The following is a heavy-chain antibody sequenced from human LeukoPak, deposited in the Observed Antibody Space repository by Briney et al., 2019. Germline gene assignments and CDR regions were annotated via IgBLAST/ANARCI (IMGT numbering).Heavy chain of an antibody. V-gene: IGHV3-48*04. Sequence: GALRLSCAASGFTFSSYSMNWVRQAPGKGLEWVSYISSSSSTIYYADSVKGRFTISRDNAKNSLYLQMNSLRAEDTAVYYCTTEVVVPGYSSSWYSFDYWGQGTLVTVSS. CDR1: GFTFSSYS. J-gene: IGHJ4*02. CDR2: ISSSSSTI. CDR3: TTEVVVPGYSSSWYSFDY. D-gene: IGHD6-13*01.